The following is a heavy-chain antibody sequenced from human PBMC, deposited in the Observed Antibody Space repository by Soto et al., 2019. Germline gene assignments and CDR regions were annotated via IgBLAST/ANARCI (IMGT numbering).Heavy chain of an antibody. CDR1: GFTFSSYA. CDR2: ISYDGSNK. CDR3: ARELLVDTAMVDYYYYGMDV. V-gene: IGHV3-30-3*01. Sequence: QVQLVESGGGVVQPGRSLRLSCAASGFTFSSYAMHWVRQAPGKGLEWVAVISYDGSNKYYADSVKGRFTISRDTSMNTLYLQMNSLRAEDTAVYYCARELLVDTAMVDYYYYGMDVWGQGTTFTVSS. J-gene: IGHJ6*02. D-gene: IGHD5-18*01.